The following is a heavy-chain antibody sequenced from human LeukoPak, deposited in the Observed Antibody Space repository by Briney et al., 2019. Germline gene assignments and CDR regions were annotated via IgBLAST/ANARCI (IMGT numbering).Heavy chain of an antibody. D-gene: IGHD6-19*01. CDR3: ARDPSGIPVAGYFDY. J-gene: IGHJ4*02. CDR2: INWNGGST. V-gene: IGHV3-20*04. CDR1: GFTFYDYG. Sequence: GGSLRLSCAASGFTFYDYGMSWVRQAPGKGLEWVSGINWNGGSTVYADSVKGRFTISRDNAKNSLYLQMNRLRAEDTALYYCARDPSGIPVAGYFDYWGQRTLVTVSS.